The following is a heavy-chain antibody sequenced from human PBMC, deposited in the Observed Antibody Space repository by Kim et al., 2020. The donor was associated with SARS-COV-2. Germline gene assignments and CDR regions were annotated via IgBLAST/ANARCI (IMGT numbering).Heavy chain of an antibody. J-gene: IGHJ6*01. D-gene: IGHD6-19*01. V-gene: IGHV3-30*04. CDR1: GFTFSSYA. CDR3: ARASSGWSPYYYGMDV. CDR2: ISYDGSNK. Sequence: GGSLRLSCAASGFTFSSYAMHWVRQAPGKGLEWVAVISYDGSNKYYADSVKGRFTISRDNSKNTLYLQMNSLRAEDTAVYYCARASSGWSPYYYGMDVWG.